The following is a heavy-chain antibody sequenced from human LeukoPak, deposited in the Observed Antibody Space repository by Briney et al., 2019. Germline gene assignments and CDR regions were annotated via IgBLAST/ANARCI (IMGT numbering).Heavy chain of an antibody. J-gene: IGHJ4*02. CDR3: ARVYYDFWSGYPPGPSFDY. D-gene: IGHD3-3*01. CDR1: GGSISSYY. CDR2: IYYSGST. V-gene: IGHV4-59*01. Sequence: PSETLSLTCTVSGGSISSYYWSWIRQPPGKGLEWIGYIYYSGSTNYNPSLKSRVTISVDTSKNQFSLKLSSVTAADTAVYYCARVYYDFWSGYPPGPSFDYWGQGTLVTVS.